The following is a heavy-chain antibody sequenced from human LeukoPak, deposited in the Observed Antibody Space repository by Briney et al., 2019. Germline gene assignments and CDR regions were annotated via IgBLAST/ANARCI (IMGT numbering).Heavy chain of an antibody. CDR2: ISGSGGSF. D-gene: IGHD1-26*01. CDR3: ARVQFRAGATFDY. CDR1: GFSFSSYA. J-gene: IGHJ4*02. Sequence: GGSLRLSCAASGFSFSSYAMNWVRQAPGKGLEWVSAISGSGGSFYYADSVKGRFTISRDNSKNTLYLQMNSLRAEDTAVYYCARVQFRAGATFDYWGQGILVALSS. V-gene: IGHV3-23*01.